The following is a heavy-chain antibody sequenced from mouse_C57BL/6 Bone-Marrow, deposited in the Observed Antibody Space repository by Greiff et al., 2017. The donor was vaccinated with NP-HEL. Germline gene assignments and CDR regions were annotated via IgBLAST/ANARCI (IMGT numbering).Heavy chain of an antibody. V-gene: IGHV1-42*01. Sequence: VHVKQSGPELVKPGASVKISCKASGYSFTGYYMNWVKQSPEKSLEWIGEINPSTGGTTYNQKFKAKATLTVDKSSSTAYMQLKSLTSEDSAVYYCARRDGTWYFDVWGTGTTVTVSS. CDR1: GYSFTGYY. D-gene: IGHD2-1*01. CDR3: ARRDGTWYFDV. J-gene: IGHJ1*03. CDR2: INPSTGGT.